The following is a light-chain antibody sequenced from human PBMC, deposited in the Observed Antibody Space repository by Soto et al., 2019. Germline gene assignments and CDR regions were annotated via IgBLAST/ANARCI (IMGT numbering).Light chain of an antibody. Sequence: VLTQSPSTLSLSPGERATLSCRASQGVSSYLAWYQQKPGQAPRLLIYDASNRATGIPARFSGSGSGTDFTLTISSLEPEDFAVYYCQQRSNWPPWTFGQGTKVDIK. CDR2: DAS. V-gene: IGKV3-11*01. J-gene: IGKJ1*01. CDR1: QGVSSY. CDR3: QQRSNWPPWT.